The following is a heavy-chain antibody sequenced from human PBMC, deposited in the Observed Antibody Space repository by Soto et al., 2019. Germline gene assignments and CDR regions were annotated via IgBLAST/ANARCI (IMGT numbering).Heavy chain of an antibody. Sequence: QVQLQESGPGLVKPSQTLSLTCTVSGGSISSGDYYWSWIRQPPGKGLEWIGYIYYSGSTYYNPSLKSRVIISVDTSQNQFSLKLSSVTAADTAVYYCAHYCISTTCYSAFDIWGRGTMVTVSS. D-gene: IGHD2-2*01. J-gene: IGHJ3*02. V-gene: IGHV4-30-4*01. CDR3: AHYCISTTCYSAFDI. CDR2: IYYSGST. CDR1: GGSISSGDYY.